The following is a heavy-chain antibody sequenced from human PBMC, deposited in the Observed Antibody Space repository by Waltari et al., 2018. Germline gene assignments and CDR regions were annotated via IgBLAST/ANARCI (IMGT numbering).Heavy chain of an antibody. J-gene: IGHJ3*02. CDR1: GYTFTSYD. CDR3: ARSGSLGAFDI. D-gene: IGHD6-13*01. V-gene: IGHV1-2*02. Sequence: QVQLVQSGAEVKKPGASVKVSCKASGYTFTSYDINWVRQATGQGLEWMGWMNPNRGGTNYAQKFQGRVTMTRDTSISTAYMELSRLRSDDTAVYYCARSGSLGAFDIWGQGTMVTVSS. CDR2: MNPNRGGT.